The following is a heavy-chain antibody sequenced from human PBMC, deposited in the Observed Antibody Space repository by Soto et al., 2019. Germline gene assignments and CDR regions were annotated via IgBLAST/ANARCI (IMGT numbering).Heavy chain of an antibody. V-gene: IGHV1-46*01. Sequence: ASVKVSCKASGYTFTSYYMHWVRQAPGQGLEWMGIINPSGGSTSYAQKYQGRVTMTRDTSTSTVYMELSSLRSEDTAVYYCARDPPYSNYGGSYYYYYGMDVWGQGTTVTVS. J-gene: IGHJ6*02. D-gene: IGHD4-4*01. CDR3: ARDPPYSNYGGSYYYYYGMDV. CDR2: INPSGGST. CDR1: GYTFTSYY.